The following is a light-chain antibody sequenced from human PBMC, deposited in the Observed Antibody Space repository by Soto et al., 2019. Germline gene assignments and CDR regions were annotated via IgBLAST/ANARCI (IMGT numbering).Light chain of an antibody. CDR3: QQYGSSTPLT. CDR2: GAS. CDR1: QSISSNY. V-gene: IGKV3-20*01. J-gene: IGKJ4*01. Sequence: EIVLTQSPGTLSLSPGERATLSCRASQSISSNYLAWYQQKPGQAPRLLIYGASSTATGIPDRFSGSGSGTDFTLTISRLEPEDFAVYYWQQYGSSTPLTFGGGTRVEIK.